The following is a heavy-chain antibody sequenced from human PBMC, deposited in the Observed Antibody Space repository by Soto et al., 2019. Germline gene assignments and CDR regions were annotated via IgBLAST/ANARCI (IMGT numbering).Heavy chain of an antibody. V-gene: IGHV3-23*01. CDR1: GFTFRSYA. CDR2: ISASGGST. D-gene: IGHD3-16*01. CDR3: AKDQRPGYTYAYGMDV. J-gene: IGHJ6*02. Sequence: GGSLRLSCAASGFTFRSYAMSWVRQAPGKGLEWVSLISASGGSTWYADSVKGRFTISRDKSNNTLYLQMSGLRADDTAVYFCAKDQRPGYTYAYGMDVWGQGTTVTVSS.